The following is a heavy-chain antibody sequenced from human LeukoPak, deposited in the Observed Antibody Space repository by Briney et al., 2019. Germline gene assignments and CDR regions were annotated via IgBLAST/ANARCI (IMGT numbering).Heavy chain of an antibody. V-gene: IGHV3-30*02. J-gene: IGHJ5*02. CDR1: GFTFSSYG. CDR2: IRYDGSNK. Sequence: PGGSLRLSCAASGFTFSSYGMHWVRQAPGKGLEWVAFIRYDGSNKYYADSVKGRFTISRDDSKNTLYLQMNSLRAEDTAVYYCAIDTTRFLESYNWFDPWGQGTLVTVSS. D-gene: IGHD3-3*01. CDR3: AIDTTRFLESYNWFDP.